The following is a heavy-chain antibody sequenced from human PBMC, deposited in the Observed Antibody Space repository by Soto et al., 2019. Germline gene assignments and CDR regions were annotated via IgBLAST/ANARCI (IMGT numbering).Heavy chain of an antibody. CDR1: GDSSSSHY. J-gene: IGHJ4*02. CDR3: ARTRGNHFDY. Sequence: ETLSLTCTVSGDSSSSHYWSWIRQPPGKGLEWIGYIYYSGTTNYNPSLKSRVTISIDTSKNQFSLKLSSVTAADTAVYYCARTRGNHFDYWGQGTLVTVSS. D-gene: IGHD1-26*01. V-gene: IGHV4-59*11. CDR2: IYYSGTT.